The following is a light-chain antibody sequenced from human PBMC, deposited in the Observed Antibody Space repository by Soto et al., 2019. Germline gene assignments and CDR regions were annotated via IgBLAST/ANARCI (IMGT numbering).Light chain of an antibody. CDR2: DAS. V-gene: IGKV3-15*01. J-gene: IGKJ1*01. CDR3: QHYNNWPA. Sequence: EIVMTQSPATLSVSPGERATLSCRASQSVSSSLAWYQQKPGQAPRLLIYDASTRATGIPARFSGSGSGTEFTLTISSLQSEDFAVYYCQHYNNWPAFGQGTKLEIK. CDR1: QSVSSS.